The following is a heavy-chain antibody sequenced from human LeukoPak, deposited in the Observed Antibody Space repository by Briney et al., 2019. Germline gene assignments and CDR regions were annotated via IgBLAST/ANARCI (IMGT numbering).Heavy chain of an antibody. J-gene: IGHJ4*02. D-gene: IGHD2-21*02. Sequence: PGGSLRLSCAVSRFTFTSYWMSWVRQAPGKGLEWVANINEDGSYKFHADSVKGRLTISRDNSKNSLYLQMSSLRADDTAVYYCARDATRGGDNDYWGQGTRVIVSS. CDR3: ARDATRGGDNDY. CDR1: RFTFTSYW. CDR2: INEDGSYK. V-gene: IGHV3-7*01.